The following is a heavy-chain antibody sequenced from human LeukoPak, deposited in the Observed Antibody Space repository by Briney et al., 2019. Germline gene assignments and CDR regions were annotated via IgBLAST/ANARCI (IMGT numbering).Heavy chain of an antibody. D-gene: IGHD6-13*01. CDR2: IYYSGST. J-gene: IGHJ2*01. Sequence: SETLSLTCTVSGGSISSSSYYWGWIRQPPGKGLERIGSIYYSGSTYYNPSLKSRVTISVDTSKNQFSLKLSSVTAADTAVYYCAYIAAADTRGYFDLWGRGTLVTVSS. CDR1: GGSISSSSYY. V-gene: IGHV4-39*07. CDR3: AYIAAADTRGYFDL.